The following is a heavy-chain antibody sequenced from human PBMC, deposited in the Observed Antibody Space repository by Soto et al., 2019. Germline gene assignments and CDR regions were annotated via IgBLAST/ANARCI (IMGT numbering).Heavy chain of an antibody. J-gene: IGHJ4*02. Sequence: QVQLVESGGGVVQPGRSLRLSCAASGFTFSSYGMHWVRQAPGKGLEWVAVISYDGSNKYYADSVKGRFTISRDNSKNTLYLQMNSLRAEDTAVYYCAKDEGDYYDSSGYYNYWVQGTLVTVSS. D-gene: IGHD3-22*01. CDR2: ISYDGSNK. V-gene: IGHV3-30*18. CDR3: AKDEGDYYDSSGYYNY. CDR1: GFTFSSYG.